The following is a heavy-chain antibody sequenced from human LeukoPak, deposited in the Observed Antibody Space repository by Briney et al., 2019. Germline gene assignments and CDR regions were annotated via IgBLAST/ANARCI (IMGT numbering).Heavy chain of an antibody. CDR2: IKQDGSEK. CDR1: GFTFSSYW. CDR3: ASSWGSYRYLRH. Sequence: GGSLGLSCAASGFTFSSYWMSWVRQAPGKGLEWVANIKQDGSEKYYVDSVKGRFTISRDNAKNSLYLQMNSLRAEDTAVYYCASSWGSYRYLRHWGQGTLVTVSS. V-gene: IGHV3-7*01. D-gene: IGHD3-16*02. J-gene: IGHJ4*02.